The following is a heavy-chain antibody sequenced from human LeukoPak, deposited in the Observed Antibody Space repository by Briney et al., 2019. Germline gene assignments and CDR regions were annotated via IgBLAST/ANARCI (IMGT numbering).Heavy chain of an antibody. Sequence: GGSLRLSCAASGFTFSSYSMNWVRQAPGKGLEWVSYISSSSSTIYYADSVKGRFTISRDNAKNSLCLQMNSLRDEDTAVSYCARDYYYDFDIWGQGTMVTVSS. V-gene: IGHV3-48*02. CDR2: ISSSSSTI. CDR3: ARDYYYDFDI. D-gene: IGHD2/OR15-2a*01. J-gene: IGHJ3*02. CDR1: GFTFSSYS.